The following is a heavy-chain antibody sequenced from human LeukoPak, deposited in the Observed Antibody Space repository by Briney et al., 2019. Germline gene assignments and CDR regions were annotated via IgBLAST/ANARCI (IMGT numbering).Heavy chain of an antibody. V-gene: IGHV4-59*01. J-gene: IGHJ5*02. Sequence: PSETLSLTCTVSGGSLSGFYWSWIRQSPRLGLEWIGLTYSDGSTMYNPSLTSRVTISVDTSKNQISLRLTSVTAADTAMYYCARDVVAVPGSDNWFDPWGQGTLVTVSS. D-gene: IGHD6-19*01. CDR1: GGSLSGFY. CDR2: TYSDGST. CDR3: ARDVVAVPGSDNWFDP.